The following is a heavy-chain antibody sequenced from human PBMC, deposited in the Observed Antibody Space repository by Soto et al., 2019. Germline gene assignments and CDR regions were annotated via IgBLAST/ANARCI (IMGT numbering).Heavy chain of an antibody. CDR2: ISSSGSTI. Sequence: GGSLRLSCAASGFTFSSYEMNWVRQGPGKGLEWVSYISSSGSTIYYADSVKGRFTISRDNAKNSLYLQMNSLRAEDTAVYYCAREWVQLWSYYYYGMDVWGQGTTVTVSS. D-gene: IGHD5-18*01. CDR3: AREWVQLWSYYYYGMDV. J-gene: IGHJ6*02. V-gene: IGHV3-48*03. CDR1: GFTFSSYE.